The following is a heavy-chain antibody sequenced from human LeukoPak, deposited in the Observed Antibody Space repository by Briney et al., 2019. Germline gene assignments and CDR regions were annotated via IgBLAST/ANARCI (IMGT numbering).Heavy chain of an antibody. CDR3: ARDSMEDIVVVPAAIFPDY. CDR1: GYTFTSYG. Sequence: ASVKVSCKASGYTFTSYGISWVRQAPGQGLEWMGWISAYNGNTNYAQKLQGRVTMTTDTSTSTAYMELRSLRSDDTAVYYCARDSMEDIVVVPAAIFPDYWGQGTLVTVSS. V-gene: IGHV1-18*01. D-gene: IGHD2-2*01. CDR2: ISAYNGNT. J-gene: IGHJ4*02.